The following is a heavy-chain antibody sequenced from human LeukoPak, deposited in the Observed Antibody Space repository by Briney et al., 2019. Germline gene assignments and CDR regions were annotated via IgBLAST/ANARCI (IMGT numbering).Heavy chain of an antibody. D-gene: IGHD4-17*01. CDR3: ARGGDYGDYGPFDY. CDR1: GFTFDDYA. V-gene: IGHV3-9*01. Sequence: PGGSLRLSCAASGFTFDDYAMHWVRQAPGKGLEWVSGISWNSGSIAYADSVKGRCTISRDNAKNSLYLQMNSLRAEDTAVYYCARGGDYGDYGPFDYWGQGTLVTVSS. J-gene: IGHJ4*02. CDR2: ISWNSGSI.